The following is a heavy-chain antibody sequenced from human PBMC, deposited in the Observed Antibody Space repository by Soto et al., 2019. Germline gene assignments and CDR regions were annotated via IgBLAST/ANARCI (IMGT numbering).Heavy chain of an antibody. CDR3: ARPHLDRPTYYGLDV. CDR2: INSGSDTI. J-gene: IGHJ6*02. CDR1: GFTLSAYS. D-gene: IGHD3-16*01. V-gene: IGHV3-48*02. Sequence: EVQLVESGGGLVQPGGSLRLSCAASGFTLSAYSMNWVRQAPGKGLEWISFINSGSDTIYYGDAVKGRFTISRDNAKKALYLHMNSLRDDDTAVYYCARPHLDRPTYYGLDVWGQGTTVTVS.